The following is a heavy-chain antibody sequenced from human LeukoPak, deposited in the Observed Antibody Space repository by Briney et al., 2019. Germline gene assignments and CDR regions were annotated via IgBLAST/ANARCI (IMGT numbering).Heavy chain of an antibody. CDR2: IYTSGST. CDR1: GGSISSGSYY. J-gene: IGHJ4*02. V-gene: IGHV4-61*02. Sequence: PSQTLSLTCTVSGGSISSGSYYWSWIRQPAGKGLEWIGRIYTSGSTYYNPSLKSRVTVSVDRSKNQFSLKLSSVTAADTAVYYCARESLLAAAAGSIWGQGTLVTVSS. CDR3: ARESLLAAAAGSI. D-gene: IGHD6-13*01.